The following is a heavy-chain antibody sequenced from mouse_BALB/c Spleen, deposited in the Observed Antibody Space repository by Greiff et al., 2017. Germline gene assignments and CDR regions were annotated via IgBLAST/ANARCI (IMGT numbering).Heavy chain of an antibody. D-gene: IGHD2-3*01. CDR2: IDPANGNT. CDR3: AREGDGYYVYFDY. J-gene: IGHJ2*01. Sequence: VQLQQSGAELVKPGASVKLSCTASGFNIKDTYMHWVKQRPEQGLEWIGRIDPANGNTKYDPKFQGKATITADTSSNTAYLQLSSLTSEDTAVYYCAREGDGYYVYFDYWGQGTTLTVSS. V-gene: IGHV14-3*02. CDR1: GFNIKDTY.